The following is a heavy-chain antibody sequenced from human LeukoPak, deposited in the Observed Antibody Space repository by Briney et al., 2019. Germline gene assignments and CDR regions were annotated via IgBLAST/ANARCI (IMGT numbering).Heavy chain of an antibody. J-gene: IGHJ4*02. CDR3: ARHGGGGSGGNSGFDY. Sequence: GESLKISCEGSGYNFSNCLIGWVRQMPGKGLEWMGIIYPGDSDTRYGPSFQGQVTISADKSISTAYLQWSSLKASDTAMYYCARHGGGGSGGNSGFDYWGQGTLVTVSS. CDR1: GYNFSNCL. CDR2: IYPGDSDT. D-gene: IGHD4-23*01. V-gene: IGHV5-51*01.